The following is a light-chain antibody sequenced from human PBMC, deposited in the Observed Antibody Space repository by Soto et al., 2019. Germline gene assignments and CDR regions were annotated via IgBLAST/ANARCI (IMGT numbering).Light chain of an antibody. J-gene: IGLJ3*02. CDR2: GVT. V-gene: IGLV2-23*02. CDR1: SSDVGSYDL. CDR3: CPYAGDNSWV. Sequence: QSALTQPASVSGSPGQSITVSCTGTSSDVGSYDLVSWYQQHPGQAPKVMIYGVTKRPSGVSNRFSGNRSGNTASLTISGLQAEDEAEYYCCPYAGDNSWVFGGGTKVTVL.